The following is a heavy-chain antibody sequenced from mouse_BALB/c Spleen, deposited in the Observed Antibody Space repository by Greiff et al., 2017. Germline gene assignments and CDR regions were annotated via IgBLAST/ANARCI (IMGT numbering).Heavy chain of an antibody. CDR1: GFTFSSYG. Sequence: DVMLVESGGGLVQPGGSLKLSCAASGFTFSSYGMSWVRQTPDKRLELVATINSNGGSTYYPDSVKGRFTISRDNAKNTLYLQMSSLKSEDTAMYYCARVPSCDYWGQGTTLTVSS. J-gene: IGHJ2*01. V-gene: IGHV5-6-3*01. CDR2: INSNGGST. CDR3: ARVPSCDY.